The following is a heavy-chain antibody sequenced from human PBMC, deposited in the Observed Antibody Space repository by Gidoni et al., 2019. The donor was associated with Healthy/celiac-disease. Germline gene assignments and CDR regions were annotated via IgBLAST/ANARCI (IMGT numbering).Heavy chain of an antibody. Sequence: QVQLVQSGAEVKKPGSSVKVSCKASGGTFSSYAISWVRQAPGQGLDWMGGIIPIFCKANYAQKVQGRVKITADESTSTAYMELSSLRSEDTAVYYCAREDCSGGSCYKYYYYGMDVWGQGTTVTVSS. J-gene: IGHJ6*02. V-gene: IGHV1-69*01. CDR1: GGTFSSYA. CDR3: AREDCSGGSCYKYYYYGMDV. D-gene: IGHD2-15*01. CDR2: IIPIFCKA.